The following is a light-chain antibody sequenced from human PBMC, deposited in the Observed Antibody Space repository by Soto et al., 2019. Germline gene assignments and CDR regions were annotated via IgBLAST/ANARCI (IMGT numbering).Light chain of an antibody. J-gene: IGLJ2*01. V-gene: IGLV3-21*04. Sequence: SYELTQPPSVSVAPGKTAIITCGGDSIGSNSVNWYQQNPGQAPVMVIYYDSGRPSGIPERFSGSNSGNTATLTISRVEAGDEGDYYCQVWDNSDEYVIFGGGTKLTVL. CDR1: SIGSNS. CDR3: QVWDNSDEYVI. CDR2: YDS.